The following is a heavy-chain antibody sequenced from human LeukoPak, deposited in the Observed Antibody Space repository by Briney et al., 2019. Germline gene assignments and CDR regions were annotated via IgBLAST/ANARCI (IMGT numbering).Heavy chain of an antibody. Sequence: PGGSLRLSCAASGFTFSSYAMHWVRQAPGKGLECVAVISYDGSNKYYADSVKGRFTISRDNSKNTLYLQMNSLRAEDTAVYYCARDPYGGNWFDYWGQGTLVTVSS. CDR3: ARDPYGGNWFDY. CDR2: ISYDGSNK. V-gene: IGHV3-30-3*01. J-gene: IGHJ4*02. D-gene: IGHD4-23*01. CDR1: GFTFSSYA.